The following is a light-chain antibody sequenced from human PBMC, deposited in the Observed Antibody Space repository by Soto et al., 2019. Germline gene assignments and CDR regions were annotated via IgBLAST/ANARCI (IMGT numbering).Light chain of an antibody. CDR1: QSVSSSY. Sequence: EIVLTQSPGTLSLSPGERATLSCRASQSVSSSYLAWYQQKPGQAPRLLIYGASSRATGIPDRFSSSGSGTDFTLTISRLEPEDFAVYYCQQYGSSSTFGSGTKVDIK. V-gene: IGKV3-20*01. J-gene: IGKJ3*01. CDR2: GAS. CDR3: QQYGSSST.